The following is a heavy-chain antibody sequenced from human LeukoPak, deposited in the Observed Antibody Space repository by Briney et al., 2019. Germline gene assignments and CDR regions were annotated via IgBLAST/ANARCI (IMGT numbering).Heavy chain of an antibody. CDR1: GGSISSHY. CDR2: IYYSGST. J-gene: IGHJ6*02. Sequence: SETLSLTCTVSGGSISSHYWSWIRQPPGKGLEWIGYIYYSGSTNYNPSLKSRVTISVDTSKNQFSLKLSSVTAADTAVYYCARARGDYLYGGLGGYYYYGMDVWGQGTTVTVSS. D-gene: IGHD4-17*01. V-gene: IGHV4-59*11. CDR3: ARARGDYLYGGLGGYYYYGMDV.